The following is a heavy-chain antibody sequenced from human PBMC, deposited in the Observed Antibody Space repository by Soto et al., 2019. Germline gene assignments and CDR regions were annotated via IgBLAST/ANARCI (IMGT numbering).Heavy chain of an antibody. V-gene: IGHV4-59*08. D-gene: IGHD6-6*01. CDR1: GGSISSYY. Sequence: PSETLSLTCTVSGGSISSYYWSWIRQPPGKGLEWIGYIYYSGSTNYNPSLKSRVTISVDTSKNQFSLKLSSVTAADTAVYYCARHSPREVGRQLVWTFDYWGQGTLVTVSS. CDR3: ARHSPREVGRQLVWTFDY. J-gene: IGHJ4*02. CDR2: IYYSGST.